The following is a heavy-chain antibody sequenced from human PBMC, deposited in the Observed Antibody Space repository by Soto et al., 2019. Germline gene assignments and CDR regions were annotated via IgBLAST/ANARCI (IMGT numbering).Heavy chain of an antibody. V-gene: IGHV5-51*01. D-gene: IGHD3-10*01. CDR1: GYSFTSYW. Sequence: GESLKISCKGSGYSFTSYWIGWVRQMPGKGLEWMGIIYPGDSDTRYSPSFQGQVTISADKSISTAYLQWSSLKASDTAMYYCARSPWFGELPPYYFDYWGQGTLVTVSS. J-gene: IGHJ4*02. CDR3: ARSPWFGELPPYYFDY. CDR2: IYPGDSDT.